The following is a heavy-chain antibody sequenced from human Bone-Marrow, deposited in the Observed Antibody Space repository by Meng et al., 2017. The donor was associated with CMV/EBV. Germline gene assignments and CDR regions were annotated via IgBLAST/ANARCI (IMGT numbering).Heavy chain of an antibody. Sequence: GESLKISCKGSGYSFTSYWIGWVRQMPGKGLEWMGIIYPGDSDTRYSPSFQGQVTISADKSISTAYLQWSSLKASDTAMYYCATWPVLAQDAFDTWGQGTMVTVSS. V-gene: IGHV5-51*01. J-gene: IGHJ3*02. CDR1: GYSFTSYW. D-gene: IGHD6-19*01. CDR3: ATWPVLAQDAFDT. CDR2: IYPGDSDT.